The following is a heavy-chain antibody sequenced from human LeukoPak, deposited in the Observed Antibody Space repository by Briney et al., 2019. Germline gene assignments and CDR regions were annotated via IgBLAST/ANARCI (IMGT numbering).Heavy chain of an antibody. D-gene: IGHD4-11*01. V-gene: IGHV3-23*01. CDR3: AKDDYSNYIQH. Sequence: GGSLRLSCVASEFRFGRDWISWVRQAPGKGLEWVSAISGSGGSTYYADSVKGRFTISRDNSKNTLYLQMNSLRAEDTAVYYCAKDDYSNYIQHWGQGTLVTVSS. J-gene: IGHJ1*01. CDR2: ISGSGGST. CDR1: EFRFGRDW.